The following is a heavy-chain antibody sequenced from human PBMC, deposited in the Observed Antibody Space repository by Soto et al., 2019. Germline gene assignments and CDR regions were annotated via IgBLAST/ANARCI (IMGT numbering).Heavy chain of an antibody. J-gene: IGHJ1*01. Sequence: SETLSLTCAVAGGSICSGRYSWSWSRQPPGKSLAWILYIYHRRNTYYDPSLKSRVTISVDRSKNQFSLKLSSVTAAETAVYSCARVPGSWGQGTLVTVS. CDR1: GGSICSGRYS. CDR3: ARVPGS. CDR2: IYHRRNT. V-gene: IGHV4-30-2*01.